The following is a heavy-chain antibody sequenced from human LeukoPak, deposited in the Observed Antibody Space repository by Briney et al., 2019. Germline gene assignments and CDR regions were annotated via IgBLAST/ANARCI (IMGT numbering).Heavy chain of an antibody. CDR3: ARGIHYESSGYYAI. CDR2: IFPGDSDT. V-gene: IGHV5-51*01. Sequence: GESLKISCKGSGYSVTSSWIGWVRQMTGKGLECMGIIFPGDSDTRYSAAFQGQVNISGDKSISTAYLQWNSLKASDTAMYYCARGIHYESSGYYAIWGQGTLVTVSS. J-gene: IGHJ4*02. CDR1: GYSVTSSW. D-gene: IGHD3-22*01.